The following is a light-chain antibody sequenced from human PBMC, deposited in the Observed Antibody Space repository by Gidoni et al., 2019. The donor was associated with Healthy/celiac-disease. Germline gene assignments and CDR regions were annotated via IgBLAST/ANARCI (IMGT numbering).Light chain of an antibody. CDR2: AAS. V-gene: IGKV1-39*01. J-gene: IGKJ1*01. CDR1: QSISSY. CDR3: QQSYNTPPWT. Sequence: DIQMTQSPSSLSASVGDRVTITCRASQSISSYLNWYQQKPGKAPKLLIYAASSLQSGVPSRFSGSGSGTDFTLTISSLQPEDFATYYCQQSYNTPPWTFGQGTKVESK.